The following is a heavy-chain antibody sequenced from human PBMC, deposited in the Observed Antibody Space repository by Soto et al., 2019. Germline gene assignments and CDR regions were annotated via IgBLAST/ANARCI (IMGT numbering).Heavy chain of an antibody. CDR1: GGTFSSYA. CDR3: AREIVSGTTIFHCYGMDV. CDR2: IIPIFGTA. D-gene: IGHD1-7*01. Sequence: ASVKVSCKASGGTFSSYAISWVRQAPGQGLEWMGGIIPIFGTANYAQKFQGRVTITADESTSTAYMELSSLRSEDTAVYYCAREIVSGTTIFHCYGMDVWGQGTTVTGSS. J-gene: IGHJ6*02. V-gene: IGHV1-69*13.